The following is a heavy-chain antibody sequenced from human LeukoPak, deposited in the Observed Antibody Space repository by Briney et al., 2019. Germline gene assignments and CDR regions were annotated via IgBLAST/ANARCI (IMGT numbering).Heavy chain of an antibody. Sequence: ASVKVSCKAYGGTFSSYAISWVRQAPGQGLEWMGRIIPIVGIANYAQKFQGRVTITADKSTSTAYVELSSLRSEDTAVYYCARDQDDYAFDYWGQGTLVTVSS. D-gene: IGHD3-16*01. CDR2: IIPIVGIA. CDR3: ARDQDDYAFDY. CDR1: GGTFSSYA. J-gene: IGHJ4*02. V-gene: IGHV1-69*04.